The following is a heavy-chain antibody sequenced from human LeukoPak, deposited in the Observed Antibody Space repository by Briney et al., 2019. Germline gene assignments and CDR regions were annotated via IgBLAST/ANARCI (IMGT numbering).Heavy chain of an antibody. D-gene: IGHD6-19*01. CDR2: IYCSGST. Sequence: SETLSLXCTVSGGSISSYYWSWIRQPPGKGLEWIGYIYCSGSTNYNPSLKSRVTISVDTSKNQFSLKLSPVTAADTAVYYSARVEVAGTLQLDYWGQGTLVTVSS. CDR1: GGSISSYY. CDR3: ARVEVAGTLQLDY. J-gene: IGHJ4*02. V-gene: IGHV4-59*01.